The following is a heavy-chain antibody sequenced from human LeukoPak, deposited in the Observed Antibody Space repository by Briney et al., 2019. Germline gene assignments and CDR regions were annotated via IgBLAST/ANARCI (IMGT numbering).Heavy chain of an antibody. D-gene: IGHD3-10*01. J-gene: IGHJ4*02. CDR2: INPNSGGT. Sequence: ASVKVSCKASGYTFTGYYMHWVRQAPGQGLEWMGWINPNSGGTNYAQKFQGRVTMARDTSISTAYMELSRLRSDDTAVYYCARTVRGGGSPDYWGQGTLVTVSS. CDR1: GYTFTGYY. CDR3: ARTVRGGGSPDY. V-gene: IGHV1-2*02.